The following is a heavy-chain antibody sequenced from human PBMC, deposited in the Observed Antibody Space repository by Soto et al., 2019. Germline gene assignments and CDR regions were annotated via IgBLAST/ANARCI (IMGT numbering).Heavy chain of an antibody. D-gene: IGHD3-22*01. CDR1: GFTFSDFA. CDR3: ARGTHYYDSIGYSHFFDY. CDR2: ISSNGNYI. Sequence: PGGPLRLSCRASGFTFSDFAMSWVRQAPGKGLEWVSSISSNGNYIYYADSMKGRFTISRDNAEKSLYLQMNSLRGEDTAVYYCARGTHYYDSIGYSHFFDYWGQGTLVTVSS. V-gene: IGHV3-21*01. J-gene: IGHJ4*02.